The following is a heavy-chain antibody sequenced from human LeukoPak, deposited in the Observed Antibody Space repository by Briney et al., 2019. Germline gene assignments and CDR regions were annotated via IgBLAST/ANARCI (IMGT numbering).Heavy chain of an antibody. CDR3: ARVSDFFDYYMDV. D-gene: IGHD3/OR15-3a*01. CDR2: ISYSENT. Sequence: SETLSLTCTVSGGSISGYYWNWIRQPPGKGLEWIGYISYSENTNYNPSLKSRVTISIDTSKKQFSLKLSSVTAADTAVYYCARVSDFFDYYMDVWGKGTAVTVSS. CDR1: GGSISGYY. V-gene: IGHV4-59*01. J-gene: IGHJ6*03.